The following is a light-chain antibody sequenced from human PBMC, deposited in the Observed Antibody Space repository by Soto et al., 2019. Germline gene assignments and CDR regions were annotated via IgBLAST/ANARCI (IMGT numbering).Light chain of an antibody. CDR2: DAS. V-gene: IGKV1-5*01. CDR3: QQYNSYSYT. Sequence: DIQMTQSPSTLSASVGDRVTITCRASQSISSWLAWYQQKPGKAPKLLIYDASSLESGVPSRFSGSGSGTEFTLTISSLQPDEFATYYCQQYNSYSYTLGQGTKLEIK. CDR1: QSISSW. J-gene: IGKJ2*01.